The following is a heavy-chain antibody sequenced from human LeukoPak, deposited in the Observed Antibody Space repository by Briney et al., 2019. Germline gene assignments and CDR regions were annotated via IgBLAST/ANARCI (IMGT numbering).Heavy chain of an antibody. V-gene: IGHV1-18*01. Sequence: ASVKVSCKASGYTFTSYGISWVRQAPGQGLEWMGWISAYNGNTDYAQKLQGRVTMTTDTSTSTAYMELRSLRSDDTAVYYCARDHDDYSNYGGVYWGQGTLVTVSS. CDR3: ARDHDDYSNYGGVY. CDR2: ISAYNGNT. D-gene: IGHD4-11*01. J-gene: IGHJ4*02. CDR1: GYTFTSYG.